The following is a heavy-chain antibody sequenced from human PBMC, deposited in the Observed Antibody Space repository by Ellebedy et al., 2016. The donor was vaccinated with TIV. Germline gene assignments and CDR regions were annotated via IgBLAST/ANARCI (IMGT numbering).Heavy chain of an antibody. V-gene: IGHV3-11*01. CDR1: GFTFSGYY. CDR2: ISYSGDLM. CDR3: ARLGVIAAAGASYY. D-gene: IGHD6-13*01. J-gene: IGHJ4*02. Sequence: PGGSLRLSCAASGFTFSGYYMSWFRQAPGKGPEWVSYISYSGDLMYYADSVKGRFTTSRDNAENSLYLQMNSLGAEDTAVDFCARLGVIAAAGASYYWGQGTLVSVSS.